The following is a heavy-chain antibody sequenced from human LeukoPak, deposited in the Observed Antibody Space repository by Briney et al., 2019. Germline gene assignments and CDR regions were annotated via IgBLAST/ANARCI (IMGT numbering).Heavy chain of an antibody. CDR2: ISGSGGST. J-gene: IGHJ1*01. Sequence: GGSLRLSCAASGFTFSSYAMSWVRQAPGKGLEWVSAISGSGGSTYYADSVKGRFTISRDNSKNTLYLQMNSLRAEDTAVYYCAKLGYCSSTSCLLYFQHWGQGTLVTVSS. CDR1: GFTFSSYA. D-gene: IGHD2-2*01. V-gene: IGHV3-23*01. CDR3: AKLGYCSSTSCLLYFQH.